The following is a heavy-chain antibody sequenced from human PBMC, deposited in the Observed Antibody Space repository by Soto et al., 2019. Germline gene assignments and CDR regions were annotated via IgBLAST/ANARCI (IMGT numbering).Heavy chain of an antibody. CDR2: VFTTGTT. Sequence: SETLSLTCSVSGGSVSYNSYYWGWIRQPPGKGLEWIGRVFTTGTTDYNPSLKGRVTISVDTSKNQFSLSLRSVTAADTAIYYCARDFNSIFDDFADMRWNFDPWGQGTLVTVSS. V-gene: IGHV4-39*07. J-gene: IGHJ5*02. CDR1: GGSVSYNSYY. CDR3: ARDFNSIFDDFADMRWNFDP. D-gene: IGHD3-3*02.